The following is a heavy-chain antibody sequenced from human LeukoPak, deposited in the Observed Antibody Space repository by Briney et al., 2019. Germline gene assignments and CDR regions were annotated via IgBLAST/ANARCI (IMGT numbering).Heavy chain of an antibody. D-gene: IGHD6-19*01. J-gene: IGHJ4*02. CDR1: GFNFRDYG. CDR3: ARGLGIAVAGTIAY. Sequence: GRTLRLSCEASGFNFRDYGMSWVRQAPGKGLEWVSGINWNGGSTGYADSVKGRFTISRDNAKNSLYLQMNSLRAEDTALYYCARGLGIAVAGTIAYWGQGTLVTVSS. CDR2: INWNGGST. V-gene: IGHV3-20*04.